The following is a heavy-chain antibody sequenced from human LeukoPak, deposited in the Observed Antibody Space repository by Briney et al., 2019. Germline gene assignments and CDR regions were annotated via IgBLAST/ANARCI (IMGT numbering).Heavy chain of an antibody. Sequence: PSQTLSLTCTVSGGSINSGGFYWSWIRQSPGTGLEWIGFIFPGGSTYYNPSLKSRVTISADRSKNQFSLSLTSVTAADTAVYFCATTEKNRYYINLWGPGTTVIVSS. D-gene: IGHD2-21*01. CDR2: IFPGGST. CDR3: ATTEKNRYYINL. V-gene: IGHV4-30-2*06. CDR1: GGSINSGGFY. J-gene: IGHJ6*01.